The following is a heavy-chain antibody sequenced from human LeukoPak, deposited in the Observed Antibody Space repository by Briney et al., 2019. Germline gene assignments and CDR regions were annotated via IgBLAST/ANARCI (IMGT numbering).Heavy chain of an antibody. CDR3: ARVQRGIAVALDY. CDR1: GFTFISYE. Sequence: GGSLRLSCPASGFTFISYEMNWVRQAPGKGRGGVSDISTTGSSIYYADSVKGRFTISRDNVKNLLYLQMNSLRAEDTAVYYCARVQRGIAVALDYWGQGTLATVSS. V-gene: IGHV3-48*03. J-gene: IGHJ4*02. CDR2: ISTTGSSI. D-gene: IGHD6-19*01.